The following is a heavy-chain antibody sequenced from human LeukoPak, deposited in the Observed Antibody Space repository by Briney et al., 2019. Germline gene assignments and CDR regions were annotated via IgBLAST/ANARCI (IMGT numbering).Heavy chain of an antibody. J-gene: IGHJ6*03. Sequence: HPGGSLRPSCVASGLTFSSYAMNWVRQAPGKGLQWVSSISGSGGTTYIADSVKGRFTISRDNSKNTLFLEMNSLRVEDTALYYCAKGAVESLDYYFYMEVWGTGTTVTVSS. CDR1: GLTFSSYA. V-gene: IGHV3-23*01. CDR3: AKGAVESLDYYFYMEV. CDR2: ISGSGGTT.